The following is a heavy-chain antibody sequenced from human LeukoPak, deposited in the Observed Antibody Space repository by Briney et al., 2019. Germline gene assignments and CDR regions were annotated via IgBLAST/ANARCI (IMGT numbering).Heavy chain of an antibody. D-gene: IGHD3-10*01. CDR3: AKDSKRWKTYYYEAGSYYFDY. CDR1: GFTFNSYS. V-gene: IGHV3-30*04. CDR2: ISSDASIT. J-gene: IGHJ4*02. Sequence: GRSLRLSCAASGFTFNSYSMHWVRQAPGKGLEWVAVISSDASITYYADSVKGRFTVSRDNSKNTLYLQMNSLRPEDTAVYYCAKDSKRWKTYYYEAGSYYFDYWGQGTRVTVSS.